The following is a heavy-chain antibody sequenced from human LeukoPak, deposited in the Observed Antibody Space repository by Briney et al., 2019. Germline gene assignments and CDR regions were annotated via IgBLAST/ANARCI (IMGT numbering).Heavy chain of an antibody. CDR3: ARDGVGGRNVDTAMVTVY. V-gene: IGHV1-69*05. CDR1: GGTFSSYA. CDR2: IIPIFGTA. Sequence: GASVKVSCKASGGTFSSYAISWVRQAPGQGLEWMGGIIPIFGTANYAQKLQGRVTMTTDTSTSTAYMELRSLRSDDTAVYYCARDGVGGRNVDTAMVTVYWGQGTLVTVSS. J-gene: IGHJ4*02. D-gene: IGHD5-18*01.